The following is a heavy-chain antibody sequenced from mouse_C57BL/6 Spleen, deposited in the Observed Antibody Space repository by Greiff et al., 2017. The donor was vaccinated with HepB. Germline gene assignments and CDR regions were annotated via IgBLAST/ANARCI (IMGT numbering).Heavy chain of an antibody. D-gene: IGHD1-1*01. CDR2: IRNKANGYTT. Sequence: EVQVVESGGGLVQPGGSLSLSCAASGFTFTDYYMSWVRQPPGKALEWLGFIRNKANGYTTEYSASVKGRFTISRDNSQSILYLQMNALRAEDSATYYCARYIRGSSCLDYWGQGTTLTVSS. CDR1: GFTFTDYY. CDR3: ARYIRGSSCLDY. V-gene: IGHV7-3*01. J-gene: IGHJ2*01.